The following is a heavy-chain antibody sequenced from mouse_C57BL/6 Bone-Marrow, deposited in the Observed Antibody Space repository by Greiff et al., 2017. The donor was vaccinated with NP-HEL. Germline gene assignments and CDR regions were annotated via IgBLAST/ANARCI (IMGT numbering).Heavy chain of an antibody. V-gene: IGHV1-61*01. Sequence: VQLQQPGAELVRPGSSVKLSCKASGYTFTSYWMDWVKQRPGQGLEWIGNIYPSDSETHYTQKFKDKATLTVDKSSSTAYMQLSSLTSEDSAVYYCARGGLLLRFRYFDVWGTGTTVTVSS. CDR1: GYTFTSYW. J-gene: IGHJ1*03. CDR3: ARGGLLLRFRYFDV. CDR2: IYPSDSET. D-gene: IGHD1-1*01.